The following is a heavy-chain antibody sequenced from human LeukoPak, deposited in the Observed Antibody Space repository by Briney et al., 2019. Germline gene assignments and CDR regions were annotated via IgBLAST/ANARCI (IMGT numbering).Heavy chain of an antibody. CDR2: ITGTT. D-gene: IGHD6-13*01. J-gene: IGHJ3*02. V-gene: IGHV3-23*01. Sequence: GGSLRLSCAASGFTFSSYAMSWVRQAPGKGLQWISTITGTTHYADSVRGRFTISRDNSKNILYLQMNSLSTEDTAIYYCAKAFREYGSSTYSSFDIWGQGTMVTVSS. CDR1: GFTFSSYA. CDR3: AKAFREYGSSTYSSFDI.